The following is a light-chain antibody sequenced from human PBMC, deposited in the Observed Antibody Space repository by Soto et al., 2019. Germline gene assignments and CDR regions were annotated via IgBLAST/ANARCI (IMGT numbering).Light chain of an antibody. V-gene: IGKV1-5*01. CDR3: QQYANSSPT. CDR2: GAS. J-gene: IGKJ2*01. Sequence: DIQMTQSPSTLSSSLGERATFTCRASQSISRWLAWYQQKPREAPKFLLYGASRLESGVPSRFSGSGSGTEFTLTISSLQPYDFATYFCQQYANSSPTLGHGTKLEI. CDR1: QSISRW.